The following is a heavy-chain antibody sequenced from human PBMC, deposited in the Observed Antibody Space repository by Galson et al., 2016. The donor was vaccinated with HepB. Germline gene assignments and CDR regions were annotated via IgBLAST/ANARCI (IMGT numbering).Heavy chain of an antibody. CDR1: GGTFSSSA. D-gene: IGHD2-21*01. CDR3: ARVIAYSFDF. Sequence: SVKVSCKASGGTFSSSAFSWVRQAPGQGLEWMGGIIPIFGTANYAQKFKGRVTITADESTSTVYMELNSLRSEETALYYCARVIAYSFDFWGQGTQVTVSS. CDR2: IIPIFGTA. J-gene: IGHJ4*02. V-gene: IGHV1-69*13.